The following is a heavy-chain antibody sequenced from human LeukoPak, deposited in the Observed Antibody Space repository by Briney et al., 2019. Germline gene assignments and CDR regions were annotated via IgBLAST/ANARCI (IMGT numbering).Heavy chain of an antibody. CDR3: ARGRGGSSGYYYYYYMDV. V-gene: IGHV1-8*03. D-gene: IGHD1-26*01. CDR2: MNPNSGNT. J-gene: IGHJ6*03. CDR1: GYTFTGYY. Sequence: ASVKVSCKASGYTFTGYYMHWVRQATGQGLEWMGWMNPNSGNTGYAQKFQGRVTITRNTSISTAYMELSSLRSEDTAVYYCARGRGGSSGYYYYYYMDVWGKGTTVTVSS.